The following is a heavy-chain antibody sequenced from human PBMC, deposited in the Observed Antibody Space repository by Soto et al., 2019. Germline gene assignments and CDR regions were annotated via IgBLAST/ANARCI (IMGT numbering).Heavy chain of an antibody. CDR1: GYTFTSYG. D-gene: IGHD3-16*01. Sequence: QVQLVQSGAEVKKPGASVKVSCKASGYTFTSYGISWVRQAPGQGLEWMGWINAYNGNTNYAQNLQGRLTMTTDTAKSTAYMELRSLRSDATAVYYSARDWFGVDYWGQGTLVTVSS. CDR3: ARDWFGVDY. V-gene: IGHV1-18*01. J-gene: IGHJ4*02. CDR2: INAYNGNT.